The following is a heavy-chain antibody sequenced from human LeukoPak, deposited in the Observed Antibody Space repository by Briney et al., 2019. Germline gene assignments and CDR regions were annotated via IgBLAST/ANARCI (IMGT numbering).Heavy chain of an antibody. J-gene: IGHJ5*02. CDR1: GYTFTSYD. Sequence: GASVKVSCKASGYTFTSYDINWVRQATGQGLEWMGWMNPNSGNTGYAQKFQGRVTMNRNTSISTAYMELSSLRSEDTAVYYCAGNYYDSSGYSNWFDPWGQGTLVTVSS. CDR3: AGNYYDSSGYSNWFDP. CDR2: MNPNSGNT. D-gene: IGHD3-22*01. V-gene: IGHV1-8*01.